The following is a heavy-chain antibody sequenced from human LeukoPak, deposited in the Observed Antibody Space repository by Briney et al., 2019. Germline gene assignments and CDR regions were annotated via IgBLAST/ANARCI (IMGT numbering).Heavy chain of an antibody. J-gene: IGHJ6*02. CDR2: ISSSGSAI. V-gene: IGHV3-48*02. D-gene: IGHD2-21*01. Sequence: GGSLRLSCAVSGFTFSTYSMNWVRQAPGKGPEWVSYISSSGSAIYYADSVKGRFTISRDNAKNSLYLQMNSLRDEDTAVYYCARGFCGGASPCGMDVWGQGTTVTVSS. CDR3: ARGFCGGASPCGMDV. CDR1: GFTFSTYS.